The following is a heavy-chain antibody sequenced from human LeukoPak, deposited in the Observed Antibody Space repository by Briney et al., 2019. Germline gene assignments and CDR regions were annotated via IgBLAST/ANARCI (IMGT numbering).Heavy chain of an antibody. V-gene: IGHV5-10-1*01. Sequence: NRGESLKISCKGSGYSFTSYWISWVRQMPGKGLEWMGRIDPSDSYTNYSPSFQGHVTISADKSISTAYLQWSRLKASDTAMYYCARRQLEYYYGSGSPAGGMDVWGKGTTVTVSS. CDR3: ARRQLEYYYGSGSPAGGMDV. J-gene: IGHJ6*04. CDR2: IDPSDSYT. D-gene: IGHD3-10*01. CDR1: GYSFTSYW.